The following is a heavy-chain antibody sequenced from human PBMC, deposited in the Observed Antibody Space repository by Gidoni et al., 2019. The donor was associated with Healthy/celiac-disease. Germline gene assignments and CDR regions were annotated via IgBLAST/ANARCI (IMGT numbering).Heavy chain of an antibody. D-gene: IGHD3-10*01. CDR2: INHSGST. Sequence: QVQLQQWGAGLLKPAETLSLTCAVYGGSFSGYYWSWIRQPPGKGLEWIGEINHSGSTNYNPSLTSRVTISVDTSKNQFSLKLSSVTAADTAVYYCATGPGGGFDYWGQGTLVTVSS. J-gene: IGHJ4*02. CDR1: GGSFSGYY. CDR3: ATGPGGGFDY. V-gene: IGHV4-34*01.